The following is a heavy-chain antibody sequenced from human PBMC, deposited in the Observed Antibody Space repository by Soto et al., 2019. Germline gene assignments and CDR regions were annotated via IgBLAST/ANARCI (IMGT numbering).Heavy chain of an antibody. CDR3: AKFSDSKWLRLEVGRITGGAFDI. CDR1: GFTFSSYA. J-gene: IGHJ3*02. Sequence: PGGSLRLSCAASGFTFSSYAMSWVRQAPGKGLEWVSAISGSGGSTYYADSVKGRFTISRDNSKNTLYLQMNSLRAEDTAVYYCAKFSDSKWLRLEVGRITGGAFDIWGQGTMVTVSS. V-gene: IGHV3-23*01. CDR2: ISGSGGST. D-gene: IGHD5-12*01.